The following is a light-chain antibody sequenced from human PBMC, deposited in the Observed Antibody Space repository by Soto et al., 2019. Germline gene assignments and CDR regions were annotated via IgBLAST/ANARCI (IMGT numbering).Light chain of an antibody. CDR2: DAS. J-gene: IGKJ5*01. V-gene: IGKV3-15*01. Sequence: IVMTQSPATLSVSPGERATLSCRASQGLNSNLAWYQQKAGQAPRLLIYDASTRATGIPARFSGSGSGTEFNLTLSSLQSEDFAVYYCQQYHNWPPITFGQGARLEIK. CDR1: QGLNSN. CDR3: QQYHNWPPIT.